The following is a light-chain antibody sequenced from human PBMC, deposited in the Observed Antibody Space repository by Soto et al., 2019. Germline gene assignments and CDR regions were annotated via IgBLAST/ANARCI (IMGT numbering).Light chain of an antibody. J-gene: IGKJ1*01. Sequence: EIVMTQSPVTLSVSPGERATLSCRASQSVSSRLAWYQQKPGQAPRPLIYGASTRAIGIPDRFSGSGSGTEFTLTISSLQSEDFAVYYCHQDDIWPRTFGQGTKV. CDR1: QSVSSR. CDR2: GAS. V-gene: IGKV3-15*01. CDR3: HQDDIWPRT.